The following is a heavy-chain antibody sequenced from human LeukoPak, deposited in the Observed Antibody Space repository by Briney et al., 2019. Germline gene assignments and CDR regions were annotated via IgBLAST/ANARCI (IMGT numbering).Heavy chain of an antibody. D-gene: IGHD3-22*01. CDR1: GGSISSSSYY. CDR2: IYYSGST. CDR3: ARGRDDSSGYYYLVGAFDI. J-gene: IGHJ3*02. Sequence: PSETLSLTCTVSGGSISSSSYYWGWTRQPPGKGLEWIGRIYYSGSTYYNPSLKSRVTISVGTSKNQFSLKLSSLTAADTAVYYCARGRDDSSGYYYLVGAFDIWGQGTMVTVSS. V-gene: IGHV4-39*07.